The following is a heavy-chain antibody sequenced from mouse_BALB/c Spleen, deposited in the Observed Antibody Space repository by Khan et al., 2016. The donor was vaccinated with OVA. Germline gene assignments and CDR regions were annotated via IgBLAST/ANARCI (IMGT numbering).Heavy chain of an antibody. CDR2: ISGGSSTI. Sequence: VELVESGGGLVQPGGSRKLSCAASGFTFSNFGMHWFRQAPEKGLEWVAYISGGSSTIYYADTVKGRFTISRDNPKNTLFLQMTSLRSEDTAMYYCVRDYYGSSYVAYWGQGTLVTVSA. J-gene: IGHJ3*01. V-gene: IGHV5-17*02. CDR1: GFTFSNFG. CDR3: VRDYYGSSYVAY. D-gene: IGHD1-1*01.